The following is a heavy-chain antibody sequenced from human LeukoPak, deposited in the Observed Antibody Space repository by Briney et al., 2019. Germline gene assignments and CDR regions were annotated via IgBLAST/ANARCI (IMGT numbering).Heavy chain of an antibody. CDR3: AVVASGYHHFSDY. CDR1: GGSISSRTYY. J-gene: IGHJ4*01. Sequence: SETLSLTCTVSGGSISSRTYYWSWIRQPPGKGLEWIGEINHSGSTNYNPSLKSRVTISVDTSKNQFSLKLSSVTAADTAVYYCAVVASGYHHFSDYWGQGTLVTVSS. CDR2: INHSGST. D-gene: IGHD3-22*01. V-gene: IGHV4-39*07.